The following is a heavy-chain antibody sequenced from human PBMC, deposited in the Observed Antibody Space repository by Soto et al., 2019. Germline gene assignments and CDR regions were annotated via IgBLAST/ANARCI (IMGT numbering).Heavy chain of an antibody. CDR3: ARLKLTAVTRWRPVGYFDL. V-gene: IGHV4-39*01. Sequence: QLQLQESGPGLVKPSETLSLTCTVSGGSISSTSYYWGWIRQPPGKGLDWIGTIYYSGSTYYKPSLKSRVTISVDTSKNPLSLKLRSATAADTAVYYCARLKLTAVTRWRPVGYFDLWGRGTLVTVSS. D-gene: IGHD2-15*01. J-gene: IGHJ2*01. CDR2: IYYSGST. CDR1: GGSISSTSYY.